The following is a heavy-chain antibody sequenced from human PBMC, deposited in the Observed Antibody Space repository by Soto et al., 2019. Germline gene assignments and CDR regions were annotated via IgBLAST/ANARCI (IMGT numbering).Heavy chain of an antibody. J-gene: IGHJ4*02. CDR3: ARVPKLFGVVSNPFDY. D-gene: IGHD3-3*01. Sequence: GASVKVSCKASGYTFTSYYMHWVRQAPGQGLEWMGIINPSGGSTSYAQKFQGRVTMTRDTSTSTVYMELSSLRSEDTAVYYCARVPKLFGVVSNPFDYWGQGTLVT. CDR1: GYTFTSYY. CDR2: INPSGGST. V-gene: IGHV1-46*01.